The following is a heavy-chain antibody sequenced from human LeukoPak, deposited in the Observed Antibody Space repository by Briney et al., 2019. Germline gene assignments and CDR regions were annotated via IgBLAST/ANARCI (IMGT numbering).Heavy chain of an antibody. V-gene: IGHV4-39*07. Sequence: TFSSYWMSWIRQPPGKGLEWIGSIYYSGSTYYNPSLKSRVTISVDTSKNQFSLKLSSVTAADTAVYYCARVGNWFDPWGQGTLVTVSS. CDR3: ARVGNWFDP. CDR1: TFSSYW. D-gene: IGHD1-26*01. CDR2: IYYSGST. J-gene: IGHJ5*02.